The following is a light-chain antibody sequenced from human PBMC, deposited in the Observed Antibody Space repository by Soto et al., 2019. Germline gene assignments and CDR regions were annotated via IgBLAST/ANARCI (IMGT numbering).Light chain of an antibody. Sequence: QAVVTQPPSVSGAPGQRVTLSCTGNTSNLGAGYDVHWYQQHPGKAPKLMIYEGSKRPSGVSNRFSGSKSGNTASLTISGLQAEDEADYYCCSYAGSSTYVFGTGTKVTVL. CDR3: CSYAGSSTYV. CDR1: TSNLGAGYD. J-gene: IGLJ1*01. V-gene: IGLV2-23*01. CDR2: EGS.